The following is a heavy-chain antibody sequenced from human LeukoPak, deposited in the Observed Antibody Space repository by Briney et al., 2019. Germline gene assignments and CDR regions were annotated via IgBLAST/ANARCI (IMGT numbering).Heavy chain of an antibody. J-gene: IGHJ5*02. D-gene: IGHD6-13*01. V-gene: IGHV4-31*03. CDR1: GGSISSGGYY. CDR3: ARATGGAAAVDFVP. Sequence: SETLSLTCTVSGGSISSGGYYWSWIRQHPGKGLEWIGYIYYSGSTYYNPSLKSRVTISVDTSKNQFSLKLSSVTAADTAVYYCARATGGAAAVDFVPWGQGTLVTVSS. CDR2: IYYSGST.